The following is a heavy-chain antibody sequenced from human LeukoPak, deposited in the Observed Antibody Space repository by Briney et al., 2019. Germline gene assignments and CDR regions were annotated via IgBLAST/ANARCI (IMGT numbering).Heavy chain of an antibody. CDR2: ISGSGGST. D-gene: IGHD1-26*01. J-gene: IGHJ4*02. CDR1: GFTFSSYA. CDR3: AKDSNEPSPGSIVGAIPAPDYFDY. Sequence: GGSLRLSCAASGFTFSSYAMSWVRQAPGKGLEWVSAISGSGGSTYYADSVKGRFTISRDNSKNTLYLQMNSLRAEDTAVYYCAKDSNEPSPGSIVGAIPAPDYFDYWGQGTLVTVSS. V-gene: IGHV3-23*01.